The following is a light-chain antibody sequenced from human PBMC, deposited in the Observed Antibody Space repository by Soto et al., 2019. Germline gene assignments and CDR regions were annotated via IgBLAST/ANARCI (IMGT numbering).Light chain of an antibody. Sequence: AVVTQPPSVSGAPGQRVTISCTGTRSNIGAGFDVHWYQQLPGTAPKLLIYDNNNRPSGVPDRFSGSKSGTSASLAITGLQAEDEADYYCQSYDSYLTWVFGGGTKLTVL. CDR1: RSNIGAGFD. CDR3: QSYDSYLTWV. J-gene: IGLJ3*02. CDR2: DNN. V-gene: IGLV1-40*01.